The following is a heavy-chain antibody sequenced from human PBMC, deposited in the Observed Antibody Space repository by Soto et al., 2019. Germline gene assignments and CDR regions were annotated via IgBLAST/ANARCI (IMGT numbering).Heavy chain of an antibody. Sequence: VQLVESGGGVVQPGRSLRLSCAASGFTFSTYAMHWVRQAPGKGLEWVAVISYDGSNKYYADSVKGRFTISRDNSKNTLYVQVNSLRAEDTAVYYCARGVGATWGTFDIWGQGTLVTVSS. CDR3: ARGVGATWGTFDI. CDR2: ISYDGSNK. D-gene: IGHD1-26*01. J-gene: IGHJ3*02. V-gene: IGHV3-30-3*01. CDR1: GFTFSTYA.